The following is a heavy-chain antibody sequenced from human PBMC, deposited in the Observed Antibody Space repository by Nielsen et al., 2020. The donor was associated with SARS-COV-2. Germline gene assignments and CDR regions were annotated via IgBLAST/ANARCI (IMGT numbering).Heavy chain of an antibody. V-gene: IGHV3-7*01. Sequence: GGSLRLSCAASGFTFSSYWMSWVRQAPGKGLEWVANIKQDGSEKYYADSVKGRFTISRDNSKNTLYLQMNSLRAEDTAVYYCANWPYGDYYYGMDVWGQGTTVTVSS. CDR2: IKQDGSEK. J-gene: IGHJ6*02. CDR3: ANWPYGDYYYGMDV. D-gene: IGHD4-17*01. CDR1: GFTFSSYW.